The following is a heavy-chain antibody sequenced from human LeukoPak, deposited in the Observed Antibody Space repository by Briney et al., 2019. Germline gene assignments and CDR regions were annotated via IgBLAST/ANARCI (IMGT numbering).Heavy chain of an antibody. CDR2: INAGSSNT. J-gene: IGHJ4*02. CDR3: ARHERDFDY. CDR1: GYTFTNYA. Sequence: ASVKVSCKASGYTFTNYAMHWVRQAPGQRLEWMGCINAGSSNTKYSQKFQGRVTIGRDTSATTVHMELSSLRSEDTAIYYCARHERDFDYWGQGTLVTVSS. D-gene: IGHD1-1*01. V-gene: IGHV1-3*01.